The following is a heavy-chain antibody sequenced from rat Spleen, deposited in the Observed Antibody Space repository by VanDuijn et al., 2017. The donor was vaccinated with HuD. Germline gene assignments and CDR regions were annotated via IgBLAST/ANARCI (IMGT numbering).Heavy chain of an antibody. Sequence: EVQLVESGGGLVQPGRSLKLSCAASGFTFSNYGMAWVRQAPTKGIEWVATIKYDGSSTYYRDPVKGRVTISRDNAKSNLYLQMDSLRSEDTATYYCARLGTEAIGNWFTYWGQGTLVTVSS. CDR3: ARLGTEAIGNWFTY. CDR2: IKYDGSST. V-gene: IGHV5-29*01. J-gene: IGHJ3*01. CDR1: GFTFSNYG. D-gene: IGHD1-11*01.